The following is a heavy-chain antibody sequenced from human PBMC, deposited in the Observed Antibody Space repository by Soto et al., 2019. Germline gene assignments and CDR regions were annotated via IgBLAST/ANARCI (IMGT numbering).Heavy chain of an antibody. CDR3: ARDQALVESSSKDHYYYYYGMDV. J-gene: IGHJ6*02. Sequence: ASVKVSCKASGGTFSSYAISWVRQAPGQGLEWMGGIIPIFGTANYAQKFQGRVTITADESTSTAYMELSSLRSEDTAVYYCARDQALVESSSKDHYYYYYGMDVWGQGTTVTVSS. V-gene: IGHV1-69*13. CDR2: IIPIFGTA. CDR1: GGTFSSYA. D-gene: IGHD6-6*01.